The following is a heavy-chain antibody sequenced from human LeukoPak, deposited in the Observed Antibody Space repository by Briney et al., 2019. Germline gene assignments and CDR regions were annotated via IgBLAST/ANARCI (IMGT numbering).Heavy chain of an antibody. CDR1: GFTFSIYG. V-gene: IGHV3-30*03. Sequence: PGRSLRLSCAASGFTFSIYGMHWVRQAPGKGLEWVAVMANDAKTTYYADSVKGRFTISRDNSKNTLYLQMNSLRAEDTAVYYCARVRGDKKRVGAHYYYYMDVWGKGTTVTISS. J-gene: IGHJ6*03. D-gene: IGHD1-26*01. CDR2: MANDAKTT. CDR3: ARVRGDKKRVGAHYYYYMDV.